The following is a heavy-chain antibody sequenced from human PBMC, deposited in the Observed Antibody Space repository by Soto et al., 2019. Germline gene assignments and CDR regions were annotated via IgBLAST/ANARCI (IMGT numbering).Heavy chain of an antibody. Sequence: TLSLTCTVSGGSISSGGYYWSWIRQHPGKGLEWIGYIYYSGSTYYNQSLKSRVTISVETSKNQFSLKLSSVTAADTAVYYWARSLRRPSYLDYWGQGTIVIVSS. CDR3: ARSLRRPSYLDY. CDR2: IYYSGST. D-gene: IGHD6-6*01. V-gene: IGHV4-31*03. J-gene: IGHJ4*02. CDR1: GGSISSGGYY.